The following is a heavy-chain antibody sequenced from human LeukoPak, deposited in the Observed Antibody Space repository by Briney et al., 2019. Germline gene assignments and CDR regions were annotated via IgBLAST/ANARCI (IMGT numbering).Heavy chain of an antibody. CDR3: TKDMISGNGEYDAFDI. Sequence: GGSLRLSCAASGFTFNVYATTWVRQAPGKGLEWVSTIGNGLYYTDSVKGRFTISRDDSKSTLYLQMNSLRAEDTAIYYCTKDMISGNGEYDAFDIWGQGTIVTVSS. V-gene: IGHV3-23*01. CDR2: IGNGL. CDR1: GFTFNVYA. J-gene: IGHJ3*02. D-gene: IGHD3-22*01.